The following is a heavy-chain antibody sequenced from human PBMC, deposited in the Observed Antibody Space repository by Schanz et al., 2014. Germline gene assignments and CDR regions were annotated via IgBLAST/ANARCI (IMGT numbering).Heavy chain of an antibody. V-gene: IGHV3-23*04. Sequence: EVQLVESGGGLIQPGGSLRRSCAASGFVFGDYYMTWIRQAPGKGLEWVSSISGDHRNTFYADSVKGRFTISSDNSKSTLYLQMSSLRAEDTAVYYCAKSQGSSFDSWGQGTLVTVSS. CDR1: GFVFGDYY. D-gene: IGHD6-13*01. CDR3: AKSQGSSFDS. CDR2: ISGDHRNT. J-gene: IGHJ4*02.